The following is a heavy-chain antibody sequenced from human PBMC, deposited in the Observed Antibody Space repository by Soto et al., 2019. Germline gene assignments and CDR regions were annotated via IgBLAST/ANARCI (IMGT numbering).Heavy chain of an antibody. CDR1: GFTFNSYG. D-gene: IGHD2-15*01. J-gene: IGHJ6*02. Sequence: QVQLVESGGGVVQPGRSLRLSCAASGFTFNSYGMHWVRQAPGKGLEWVAVIWFDGRNEYYADSVKGRFTISRDNSKNTLYLQMDSLRGDETAVYYCARAFRGGDYSWNYYYYGMDVWGQGTTVTVSS. V-gene: IGHV3-33*01. CDR3: ARAFRGGDYSWNYYYYGMDV. CDR2: IWFDGRNE.